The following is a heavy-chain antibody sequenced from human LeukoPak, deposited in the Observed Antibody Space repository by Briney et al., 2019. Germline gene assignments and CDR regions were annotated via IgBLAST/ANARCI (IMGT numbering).Heavy chain of an antibody. D-gene: IGHD5-18*01. CDR3: AKLGYNYDY. CDR2: ISSSSDTI. V-gene: IGHV3-48*01. Sequence: GGSLRLSCAASGFTFSNYNMNWVRQAPGKGLEWVSYISSSSDTIHYADSVRGRFTISRDNAKNSLYLQMNGLRAEDTALYYCAKLGYNYDYWGQGTLVTVSS. J-gene: IGHJ4*02. CDR1: GFTFSNYN.